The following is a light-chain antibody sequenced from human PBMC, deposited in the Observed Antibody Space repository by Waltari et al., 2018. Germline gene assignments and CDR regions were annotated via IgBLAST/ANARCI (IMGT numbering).Light chain of an antibody. J-gene: IGKJ3*01. CDR3: QQYKNWPRA. Sequence: EIVMTQSPATLSVSPGGRATLSCRASQTVSSNLAWYHQKPGQAARLLISGASTRATGIPARFSGSGSGTEFTLTISSLQSEDFAVYYCQQYKNWPRAFGPGTKVDIK. CDR1: QTVSSN. V-gene: IGKV3-15*01. CDR2: GAS.